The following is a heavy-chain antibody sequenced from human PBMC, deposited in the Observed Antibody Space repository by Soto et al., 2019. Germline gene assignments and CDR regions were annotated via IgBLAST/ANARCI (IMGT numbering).Heavy chain of an antibody. CDR2: IYPGDSDT. Sequence: GESLKISCKFSGYSFTSYWIGWVRQMPGKGLEWMGIIYPGDSDTRYSPSFQGHVTISADRSFTTAYLQWSSLKASDTAMYYCAQSPRLTEAFDIWGQGTMVTVSS. CDR3: AQSPRLTEAFDI. V-gene: IGHV5-51*01. CDR1: GYSFTSYW. J-gene: IGHJ3*02.